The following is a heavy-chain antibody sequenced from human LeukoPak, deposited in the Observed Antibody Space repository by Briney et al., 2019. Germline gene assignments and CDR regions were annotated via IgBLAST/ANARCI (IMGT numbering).Heavy chain of an antibody. CDR1: GGTFSSYA. J-gene: IGHJ4*02. D-gene: IGHD5-24*01. CDR3: ARLGPGGMATITN. CDR2: IIPIFGTA. Sequence: SVKVSCKASGGTFSSYAISWVRQAPGQGLEWMGGIIPIFGTANYAQKFQGRVTITADESTSTAHMELSSLRSEDTAVYYCARLGPGGMATITNWGQGTLVTVSS. V-gene: IGHV1-69*13.